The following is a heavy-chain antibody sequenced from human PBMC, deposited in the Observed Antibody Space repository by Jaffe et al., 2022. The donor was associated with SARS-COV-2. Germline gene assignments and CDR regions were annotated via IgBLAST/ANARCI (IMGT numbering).Heavy chain of an antibody. Sequence: EVQLVESGGGLVQPGGSLRLSCAASGFTFSSYSMNWVRQAPGKGLEWVSYISSSSSTIYYADSVKGRFTISRDNAKNSLYLQMNSLRAEDTAVYYCARDQGYWSYYDSSGYYSAFDIWGQGTMVTVSS. CDR1: GFTFSSYS. CDR3: ARDQGYWSYYDSSGYYSAFDI. J-gene: IGHJ3*02. D-gene: IGHD3-22*01. V-gene: IGHV3-48*01. CDR2: ISSSSSTI.